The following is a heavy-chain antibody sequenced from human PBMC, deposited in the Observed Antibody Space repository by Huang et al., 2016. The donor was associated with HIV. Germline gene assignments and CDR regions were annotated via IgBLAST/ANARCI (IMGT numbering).Heavy chain of an antibody. Sequence: QVQLVQSGGEVKKPGASVKVSCKASGYDFTRYGVSWVRQAPGQGREWVVWSGSQNGDTNYAQGFQGRVTLTTDTSTNTAYMEMRSLRSDDTAIYCCARDPWYTNVWKRNAASVIWGQGTMVIVSS. CDR1: GYDFTRYG. V-gene: IGHV1-18*01. CDR2: SGSQNGDT. D-gene: IGHD2-2*02. CDR3: ARDPWYTNVWKRNAASVI. J-gene: IGHJ3*02.